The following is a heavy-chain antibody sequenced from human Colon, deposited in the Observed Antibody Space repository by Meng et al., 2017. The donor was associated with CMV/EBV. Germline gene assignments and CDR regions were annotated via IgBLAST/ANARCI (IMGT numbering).Heavy chain of an antibody. D-gene: IGHD5-24*01. V-gene: IGHV3-7*01. J-gene: IGHJ4*02. CDR1: GFTFSSYA. CDR3: ARDDGDY. CDR2: INKDGSGK. Sequence: GESLKISCAASGFTFSSYAMHWVRQAPGKGLEWVASINKDGSGKYYVASVRGRFTISRDNAKNSLYLQLDTLRAEDTALYYCARDDGDYWGQGMLVTVSS.